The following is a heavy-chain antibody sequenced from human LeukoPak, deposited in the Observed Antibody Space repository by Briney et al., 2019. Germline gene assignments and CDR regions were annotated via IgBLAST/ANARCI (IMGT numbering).Heavy chain of an antibody. D-gene: IGHD3-10*01. V-gene: IGHV4-4*02. CDR3: ARGITMVRGKNYGYNWFDP. CDR1: GGSISSSNW. CDR2: IYHSGST. J-gene: IGHJ5*02. Sequence: PSETLSLTCAVSGGSISSSNWWSWVRQPPGKGLEWIGEIYHSGSTNYNPSLKSRVTISVDKSKNQFSLKLSSVTAADTAVYYCARGITMVRGKNYGYNWFDPWGQGTLVTVSS.